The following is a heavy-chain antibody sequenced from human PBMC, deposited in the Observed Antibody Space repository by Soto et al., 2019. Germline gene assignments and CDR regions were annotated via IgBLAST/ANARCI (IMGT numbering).Heavy chain of an antibody. CDR3: ARGNYYDSSGYYFDD. CDR1: EYTFTTYS. J-gene: IGHJ4*02. Sequence: GASVKVSCKASEYTFTTYSTHWVRQAPGQGLEWVGIINSSGGSTSYEQKFRGRVTMTRETSTSTVYMELSSLRSEDTAVYYCARGNYYDSSGYYFDDWGQGALVTVSS. V-gene: IGHV1-46*03. D-gene: IGHD3-22*01. CDR2: INSSGGST.